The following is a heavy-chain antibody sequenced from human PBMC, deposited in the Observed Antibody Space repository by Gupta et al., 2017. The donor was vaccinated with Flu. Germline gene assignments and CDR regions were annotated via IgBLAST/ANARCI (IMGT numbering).Heavy chain of an antibody. J-gene: IGHJ6*02. CDR3: MGWIGESLDRDCGMDV. CDR1: GFTFSGQP. V-gene: IGHV3-64D*06. D-gene: IGHD2-2*03. CDR2: INSNGDNS. Sequence: EMKLVESGGGLVQPGGPLRLSCTASGFTFSGQPMHWVRRAPGKGLEYISVINSNGDNSYHVDSVKGRFTISRDNSKNTLYLQMSGLRVDDTGVYYCMGWIGESLDRDCGMDVWGQGTTVTVSS.